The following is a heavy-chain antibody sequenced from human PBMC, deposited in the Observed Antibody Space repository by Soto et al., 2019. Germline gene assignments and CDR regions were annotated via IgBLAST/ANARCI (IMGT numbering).Heavy chain of an antibody. Sequence: EVQLVESGGGLVQPGGSLRLSCAASGFTFSSHDMHWVRQVTGKGLEWVSGIDSAGDAEYPASVKGRFTISRENAKNSWHLQMNSLRAGDTAVYYCARGGIWGVSWNWFDTWGQGTLVTVSS. J-gene: IGHJ5*02. CDR2: IDSAGDA. CDR3: ARGGIWGVSWNWFDT. V-gene: IGHV3-13*01. CDR1: GFTFSSHD. D-gene: IGHD3-10*01.